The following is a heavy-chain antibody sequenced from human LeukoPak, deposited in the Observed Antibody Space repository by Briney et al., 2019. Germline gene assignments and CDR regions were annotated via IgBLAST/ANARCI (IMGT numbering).Heavy chain of an antibody. J-gene: IGHJ4*02. CDR2: IYHSGST. CDR1: GGSISSSNW. CDR3: ARIYYDFWSGYYTPRYFDY. D-gene: IGHD3-3*01. Sequence: SETLSLTCAVSGGSISSSNWWSWVRQPPGKGLEWIGEIYHSGSTNYNPSLKSRVTISVDTSKNQFSLKLSSVTAADTAVYYCARIYYDFWSGYYTPRYFDYWGQGTLVTVSS. V-gene: IGHV4-4*02.